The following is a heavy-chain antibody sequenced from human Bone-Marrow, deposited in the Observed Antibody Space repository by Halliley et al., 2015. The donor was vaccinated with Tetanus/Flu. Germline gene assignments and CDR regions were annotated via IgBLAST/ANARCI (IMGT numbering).Heavy chain of an antibody. V-gene: IGHV5-51*01. D-gene: IGHD6-25*01. CDR2: IFPGDSDT. Sequence: EWVGVIFPGDSDTKYTPSFQGLVTLSGDKSATTAYLQWSSLRASDTAMYYCATEEGGSRSCFDRWGQGTLVTVSS. CDR3: ATEEGGSRSCFDR. J-gene: IGHJ4*02.